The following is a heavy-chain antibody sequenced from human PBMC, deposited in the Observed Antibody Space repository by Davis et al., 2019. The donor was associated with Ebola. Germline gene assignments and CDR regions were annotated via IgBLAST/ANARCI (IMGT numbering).Heavy chain of an antibody. J-gene: IGHJ3*02. Sequence: MPSETLSLTCTVSGGSISSYYWSWIRQPPRKGLEWIGYIYYSGSTNYNPSLKSRVTISVDTSKNQFSLKLSSVTAADTAVYYCARVGPYSSSLDAFDIWGQGTMVTVSS. D-gene: IGHD6-13*01. CDR3: ARVGPYSSSLDAFDI. CDR2: IYYSGST. V-gene: IGHV4-59*01. CDR1: GGSISSYY.